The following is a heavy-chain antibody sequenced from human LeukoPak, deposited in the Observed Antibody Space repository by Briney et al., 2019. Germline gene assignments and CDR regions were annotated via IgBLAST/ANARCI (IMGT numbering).Heavy chain of an antibody. Sequence: ASVKVSCKASGYTFMSYGIHWLRQAPGQGLEWMGIINPSGGSTSYAQKFQGRVTMTRDISTSTVYMELSSLRSEDTAVYYCASSTGYYDTTRTRGFRTYDYYYYYYYMDVWGKGTTVTVSS. V-gene: IGHV1-46*01. CDR1: GYTFMSYG. J-gene: IGHJ6*03. CDR3: ASSTGYYDTTRTRGFRTYDYYYYYYYMDV. D-gene: IGHD3-22*01. CDR2: INPSGGST.